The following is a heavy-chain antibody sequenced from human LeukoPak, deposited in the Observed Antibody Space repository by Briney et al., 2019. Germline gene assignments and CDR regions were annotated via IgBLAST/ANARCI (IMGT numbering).Heavy chain of an antibody. CDR1: GFTFDDYA. CDR2: ISWNSGSI. J-gene: IGHJ4*02. D-gene: IGHD1-26*01. Sequence: PGGSLRLSCAASGFTFDDYAMHWVRQAPGKGLEWVSGISWNSGSIGYADSVKGRFTISRDNAKNSLYLQMNSLRAEDTALYYYAKDFSWELLARFDYWGQGTLVTVSS. CDR3: AKDFSWELLARFDY. V-gene: IGHV3-9*01.